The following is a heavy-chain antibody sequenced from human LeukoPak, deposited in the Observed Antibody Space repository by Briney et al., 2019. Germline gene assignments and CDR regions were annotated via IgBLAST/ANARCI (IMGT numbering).Heavy chain of an antibody. D-gene: IGHD3-22*01. CDR3: ARSLYYYDSSGYDY. CDR1: GFTFSSYE. J-gene: IGHJ4*02. CDR2: ISSSGSTI. Sequence: GGALRLSCAASGFTFSSYEMNWVRQAPGKGLEGVSYISSSGSTIYYADSVKGRFTISRDNAKNSLYLQMNSLRAEDTAVYYCARSLYYYDSSGYDYWGQGTLGTVSS. V-gene: IGHV3-48*03.